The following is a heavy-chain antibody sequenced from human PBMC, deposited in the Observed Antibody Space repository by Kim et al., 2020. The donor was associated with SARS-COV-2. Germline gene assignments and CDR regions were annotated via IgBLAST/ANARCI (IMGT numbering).Heavy chain of an antibody. CDR1: GFTFSSYA. Sequence: GGSLRLSCAASGFTFSSYAMTWVRQAPGKGLEWVSGISGSGATTYYADSVKGRFTISRDNSKNTLYLQMTSLRAEDTAVYYCAKARVGVATAVDSWGQGTLVTVSS. J-gene: IGHJ4*02. CDR2: ISGSGATT. CDR3: AKARVGVATAVDS. D-gene: IGHD2-21*02. V-gene: IGHV3-23*01.